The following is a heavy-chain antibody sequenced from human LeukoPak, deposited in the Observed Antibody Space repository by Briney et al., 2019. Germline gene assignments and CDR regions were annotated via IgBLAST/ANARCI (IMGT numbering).Heavy chain of an antibody. D-gene: IGHD6-19*01. J-gene: IGHJ4*02. Sequence: GGSLRLSCAASGFTFSSYAMHWVRQAPGKGLEWVAVISYDGSNKYYADSVKGRFTISRDNSKNTLYLQMNSLRAEDTAVYYCARDSSGWYYALYYFDYWGQGTLVTVSS. CDR2: ISYDGSNK. CDR1: GFTFSSYA. CDR3: ARDSSGWYYALYYFDY. V-gene: IGHV3-30-3*01.